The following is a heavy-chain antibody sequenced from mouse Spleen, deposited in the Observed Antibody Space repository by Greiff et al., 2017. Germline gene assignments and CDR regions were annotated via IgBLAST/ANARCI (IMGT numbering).Heavy chain of an antibody. CDR1: GFTFSSYA. CDR3: ARRGATMITTGFAY. J-gene: IGHJ3*01. D-gene: IGHD2-4*01. CDR2: ISSGGSYT. Sequence: EVQLVESGGGLVKPGGSLKLSCAASGFTFSSYAMSWVRQTPEKRLEWVATISSGGSYTYYPDSVKGRFTISRDNAKNTLYLQMSSLRSEDTAMYYCARRGATMITTGFAYWGQGTLVTVSA. V-gene: IGHV5-9-3*01.